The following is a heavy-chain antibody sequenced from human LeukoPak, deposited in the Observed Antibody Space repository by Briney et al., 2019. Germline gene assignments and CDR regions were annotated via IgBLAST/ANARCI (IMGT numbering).Heavy chain of an antibody. J-gene: IGHJ1*01. Sequence: GGSLRLSCAASGFTFSSYAMSWVRQAPGKGLEWVSAISGSGGSTYYADSVKGRFTISRDNSKNMLYLQMNSLRAEDTAVYYCAKDARYSSGWLAFQHWGQGTLVTVSS. CDR2: ISGSGGST. CDR1: GFTFSSYA. CDR3: AKDARYSSGWLAFQH. V-gene: IGHV3-23*01. D-gene: IGHD6-19*01.